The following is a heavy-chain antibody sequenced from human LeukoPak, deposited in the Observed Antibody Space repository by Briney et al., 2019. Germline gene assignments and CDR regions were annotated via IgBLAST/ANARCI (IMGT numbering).Heavy chain of an antibody. J-gene: IGHJ4*02. CDR2: INHSGST. CDR3: ARDAVTTRRLDY. V-gene: IGHV4-34*01. D-gene: IGHD4-17*01. Sequence: SETLSLTCAVYGGSFSGYYWSWIRQPPGKGLEWIGEINHSGSTNYNPSLKSRVTISVDTSKNQFSLKLSSVTAADTAAYYCARDAVTTRRLDYWGQGTLVTVSS. CDR1: GGSFSGYY.